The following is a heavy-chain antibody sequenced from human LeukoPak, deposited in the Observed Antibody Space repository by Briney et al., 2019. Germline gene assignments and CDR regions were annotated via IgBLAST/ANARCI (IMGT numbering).Heavy chain of an antibody. CDR2: IRQDGGQT. CDR1: ELTFSGYW. J-gene: IGHJ4*02. Sequence: GGSLILSCVASELTFSGYWMNWVRQAPGKGLQWVGNIRQDGGQTHYSDSVKGRFTISRDNSKNTLYLQMNSLRAEDTAVYYCCHPNFDYWGQGVLVTVSS. CDR3: CHPNFDY. V-gene: IGHV3-7*03.